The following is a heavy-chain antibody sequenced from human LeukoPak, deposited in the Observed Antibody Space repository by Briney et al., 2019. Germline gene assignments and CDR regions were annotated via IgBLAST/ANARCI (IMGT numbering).Heavy chain of an antibody. CDR3: ATASRQEYSSGPQGWYFDL. CDR2: FDPEDGET. V-gene: IGHV1-24*01. Sequence: ASVKVPCKVSGYTLTELSMHWVRQAPGKGLEWMGGFDPEDGETIYAQKFQGRVTMTEDTSTDTAYMELSSLRSEDTAVYYCATASRQEYSSGPQGWYFDLWGRGTLVTVSS. CDR1: GYTLTELS. J-gene: IGHJ2*01. D-gene: IGHD6-19*01.